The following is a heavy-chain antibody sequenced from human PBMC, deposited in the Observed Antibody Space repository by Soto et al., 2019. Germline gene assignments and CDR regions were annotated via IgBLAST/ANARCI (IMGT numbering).Heavy chain of an antibody. D-gene: IGHD3-22*01. CDR1: GFTFSSYW. Sequence: HPGGSLRLSCAASGFTFSSYWMSWVRQAPGRGLEWMANIKYDGSEKYYVDSVKGRLTISRDNAKNSLYLQMNSLRAEDTAVYYCASSPHKDSRPDYWGQGTLVTVSS. CDR2: IKYDGSEK. V-gene: IGHV3-7*03. J-gene: IGHJ4*02. CDR3: ASSPHKDSRPDY.